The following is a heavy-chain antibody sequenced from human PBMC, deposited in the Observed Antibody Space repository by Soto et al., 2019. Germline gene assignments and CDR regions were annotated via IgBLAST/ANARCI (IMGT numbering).Heavy chain of an antibody. CDR3: ARNEKYYDFWSGYYPGAEYFQH. D-gene: IGHD3-3*01. CDR1: GYTFTSYG. J-gene: IGHJ1*01. Sequence: GASVKVSCKASGYTFTSYGISWVRQAPGQGLEWMGWISAYNGNTNYAQKLQGRVTMTTDTSTSTAYMELRSLRSDDTAVYYCARNEKYYDFWSGYYPGAEYFQHWGQGTLVTVSS. V-gene: IGHV1-18*01. CDR2: ISAYNGNT.